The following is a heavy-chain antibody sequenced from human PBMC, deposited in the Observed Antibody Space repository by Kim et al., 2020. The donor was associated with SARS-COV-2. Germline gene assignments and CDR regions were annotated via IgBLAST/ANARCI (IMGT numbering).Heavy chain of an antibody. CDR3: ARGYLDSSGYYPAGY. V-gene: IGHV5-51*01. CDR2: IYPGDSDT. CDR1: GYSFISYW. Sequence: GESLQISCKGSGYSFISYWIGWVRQMPGKGLEWMGIIYPGDSDTRYSPSFQGQVTISADKSISTAYLQWSSLKASDTAMYYCARGYLDSSGYYPAGYWGQGTLVTVSS. D-gene: IGHD3-22*01. J-gene: IGHJ4*02.